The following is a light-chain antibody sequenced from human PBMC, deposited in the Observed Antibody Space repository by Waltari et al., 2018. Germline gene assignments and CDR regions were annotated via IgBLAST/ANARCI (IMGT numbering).Light chain of an antibody. CDR3: QQYYSRRT. Sequence: DIVMTQSPDHLAVSLGERVTINCKSSQSLLYNSTDKNYLAWYQQKPGQPPKLLFYWASTRHSGVPDRFSGSGSATDFTLTISSLQAEDVAVYYCQQYYSRRTFGQGTRVEIK. CDR1: QSLLYNSTDKNY. V-gene: IGKV4-1*01. CDR2: WAS. J-gene: IGKJ1*01.